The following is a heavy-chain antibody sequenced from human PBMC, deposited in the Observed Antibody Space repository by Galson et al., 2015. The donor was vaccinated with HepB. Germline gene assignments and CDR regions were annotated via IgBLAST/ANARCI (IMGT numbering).Heavy chain of an antibody. V-gene: IGHV3-33*01. J-gene: IGHJ4*02. CDR2: IWYDGSNK. CDR3: ARDKARYCSSTSCYTGIIGPFDY. CDR1: GFTFSSYG. Sequence: SLRLSCAASGFTFSSYGMHWVRQAPGKGLEWVAVIWYDGSNKYYADSVKGRFTISRDNSKNTLYLQMNSLRAEDTAVYYCARDKARYCSSTSCYTGIIGPFDYWGQGTLVTVSS. D-gene: IGHD2-2*02.